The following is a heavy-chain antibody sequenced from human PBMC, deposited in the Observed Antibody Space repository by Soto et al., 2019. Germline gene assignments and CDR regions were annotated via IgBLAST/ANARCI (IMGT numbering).Heavy chain of an antibody. V-gene: IGHV3-30-3*01. J-gene: IGHJ4*02. CDR2: ISYDGSNK. CDR3: ASDPTRTSDDY. CDR1: GFTFSRYA. D-gene: IGHD2-8*01. Sequence: QVQLVESGGGVVQPGRSLRLSCAASGFTFSRYAMHWVRQAPGKGLEWVAAISYDGSNKYYADSVKGRFTISRDNSKITLYLQMNSLRAEDTAVYYCASDPTRTSDDYWGQGTRVTVSS.